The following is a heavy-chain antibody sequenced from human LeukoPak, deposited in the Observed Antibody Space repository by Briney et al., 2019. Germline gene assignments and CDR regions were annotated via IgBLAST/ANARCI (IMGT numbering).Heavy chain of an antibody. CDR1: GITFSSYG. D-gene: IGHD5-12*01. CDR2: ISSTGGTT. Sequence: GGSLRLSCAASGITFSSYGMSWVRQAPGKGLEWVSSISSTGGTTYYADSVKGRFTISRDNAKNSLYLQMNSLRAEDTAVYYCAVDIVATIDYFDYWGQGTLVTVSS. J-gene: IGHJ4*02. V-gene: IGHV3-23*01. CDR3: AVDIVATIDYFDY.